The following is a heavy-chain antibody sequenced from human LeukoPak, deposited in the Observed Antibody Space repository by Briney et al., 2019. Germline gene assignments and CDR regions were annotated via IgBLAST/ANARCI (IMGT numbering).Heavy chain of an antibody. CDR1: GGTLNSYA. CDR3: ARSGGYYDFWSGYYYNWLDS. CDR2: IIPILGTT. J-gene: IGHJ5*01. V-gene: IGHV1-69*13. Sequence: GASVKVSCKASGGTLNSYAFSWVRQAPGQGLEWMGGIIPILGTTNYAQKFQGRVTITADESTSTAYMELSSLRSEDTAVYHCARSGGYYDFWSGYYYNWLDSWGQGTLVTVSS. D-gene: IGHD3-3*01.